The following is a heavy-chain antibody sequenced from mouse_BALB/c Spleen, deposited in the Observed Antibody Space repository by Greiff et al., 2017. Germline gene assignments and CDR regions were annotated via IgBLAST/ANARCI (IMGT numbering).Heavy chain of an antibody. V-gene: IGHV1-74*01. J-gene: IGHJ1*01. CDR3: ARDRAYYGCEGYWYFDV. CDR1: GFSFTSYW. CDR2: IHPSDSDT. D-gene: IGHD2-9*01. Sequence: VQLQQPGAELVRPGASVKLSCKASGFSFTSYWMNLVKQRPGQGLEWIGMIHPSDSDTRLNQKFKDKATLTVDKSSSTAYMQLSSQTSEDSAVDYCARDRAYYGCEGYWYFDVWGEGTTVTVSS.